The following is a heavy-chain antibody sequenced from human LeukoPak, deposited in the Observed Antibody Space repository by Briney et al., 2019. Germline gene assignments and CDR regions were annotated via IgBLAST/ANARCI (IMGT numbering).Heavy chain of an antibody. J-gene: IGHJ4*01. CDR1: GGSISSYY. Sequence: SETLSLTCTVSGGSISSYYCSWIRQPPGKGLEWIGYIYYSGSTNYNPSLKSRVTISVDTSKNQFSLKLSSVTAADTAVYYCASMRTAMAENDYWGQGTLVTVSS. V-gene: IGHV4-59*01. D-gene: IGHD5-18*01. CDR3: ASMRTAMAENDY. CDR2: IYYSGST.